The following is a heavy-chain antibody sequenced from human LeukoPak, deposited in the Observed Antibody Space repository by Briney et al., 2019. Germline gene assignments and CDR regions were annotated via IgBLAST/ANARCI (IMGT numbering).Heavy chain of an antibody. CDR1: GDSICSDDYY. V-gene: IGHV4-61*02. CDR3: ATILRFTEAEKDQH. Sequence: SETLSLTCTVSGDSICSDDYYWSWIRQPAGKGLEWIGRFSASGNSNYNPSLKSRLTISVDTSKNQFSLKLTSVTAADTAVYYCATILRFTEAEKDQHWGQGTLVTVSS. J-gene: IGHJ1*01. CDR2: FSASGNS.